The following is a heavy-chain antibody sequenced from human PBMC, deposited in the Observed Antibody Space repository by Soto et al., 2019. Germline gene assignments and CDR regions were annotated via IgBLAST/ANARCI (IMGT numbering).Heavy chain of an antibody. V-gene: IGHV4-39*01. CDR2: IYSGGST. CDR3: ARQGPAARSYFDF. J-gene: IGHJ4*02. D-gene: IGHD2-2*01. CDR1: GGSITSSSYY. Sequence: QLQLQESGPGLVKPSETLSLTCTVSGGSITSSSYYWGWIRQPPGKGLEWIGSIYSGGSTLYNPPLKSRVSISVDTSKNHFSLKLTSVTAADTAVYYCARQGPAARSYFDFWGQGALVTVYS.